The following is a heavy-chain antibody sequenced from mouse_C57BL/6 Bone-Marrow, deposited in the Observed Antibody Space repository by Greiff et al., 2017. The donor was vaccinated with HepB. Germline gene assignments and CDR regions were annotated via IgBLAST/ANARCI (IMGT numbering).Heavy chain of an antibody. Sequence: VQLQQSGAELVRPGTSVKVSCKASGYAFTNYLIEWVKQRPGQGLEWIGVINPGSGGTNYNEKFKGKATLTADKSSSTAYMQLSSLTSEDSAVYFCAWTGYDYLYYFDYWGQGTTLTVSS. V-gene: IGHV1-54*01. D-gene: IGHD2-4*01. CDR1: GYAFTNYL. J-gene: IGHJ2*01. CDR2: INPGSGGT. CDR3: AWTGYDYLYYFDY.